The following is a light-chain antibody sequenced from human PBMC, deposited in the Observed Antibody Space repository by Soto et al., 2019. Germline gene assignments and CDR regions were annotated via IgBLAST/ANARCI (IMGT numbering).Light chain of an antibody. V-gene: IGKV3-20*01. CDR3: QQYANSPFT. CDR2: GAS. Sequence: EIVLTQSPGTLPLSPGERATLSCRASQSVSSNYLVWYQQKPGQAPRPLIYGASSMATGIPDRFSGSGSGTDFTLTISSLEPEDVAVYYCQQYANSPFTFGQGTKLEIK. J-gene: IGKJ2*01. CDR1: QSVSSNY.